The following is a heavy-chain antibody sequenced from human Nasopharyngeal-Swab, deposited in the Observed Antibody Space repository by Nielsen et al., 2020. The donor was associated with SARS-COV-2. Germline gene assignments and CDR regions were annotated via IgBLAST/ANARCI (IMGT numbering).Heavy chain of an antibody. D-gene: IGHD3-22*01. CDR3: AKEEAGYYYDSSGVRGFDY. J-gene: IGHJ4*02. Sequence: GGSLRLSCAASGFTFSSYSMNWVRQAPGKGLEWVSSISSSSSCIYYADSVKGRFTISRDNAKNSLYLQMNSLRAEDTAVYYCAKEEAGYYYDSSGVRGFDYWGQGTLVTVSS. CDR2: ISSSSSCI. CDR1: GFTFSSYS. V-gene: IGHV3-21*04.